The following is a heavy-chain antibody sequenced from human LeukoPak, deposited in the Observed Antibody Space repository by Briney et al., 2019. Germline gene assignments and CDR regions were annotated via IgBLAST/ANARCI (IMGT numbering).Heavy chain of an antibody. CDR2: IYYSGST. CDR1: GGSISSYY. J-gene: IGHJ5*02. D-gene: IGHD3-10*01. V-gene: IGHV4-59*01. Sequence: SETLSLTCTVSGGSISSYYWSWIRQPPGKGLEWIGYIYYSGSTNYNPSLKSRVTISVDTSKNQFSLKLSSVTAADTAVYYCAREVYYGSPGFDPWGQGTLVTVSS. CDR3: AREVYYGSPGFDP.